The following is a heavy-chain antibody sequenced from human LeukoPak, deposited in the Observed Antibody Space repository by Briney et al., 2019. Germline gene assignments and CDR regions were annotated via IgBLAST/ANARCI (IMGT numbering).Heavy chain of an antibody. V-gene: IGHV4-39*07. D-gene: IGHD2-15*01. J-gene: IGHJ4*02. Sequence: SETLSLTCTVSGGSISCSSYFWGWIRQPPGKGLEWIGSIYYRGSAYYNPSLKSRVTISVDTSKNQFSLKLSSVTAADTAVYYCARELMDCSGGTCYSSFFDYWGQGTLVTVSS. CDR2: IYYRGSA. CDR3: ARELMDCSGGTCYSSFFDY. CDR1: GGSISCSSYF.